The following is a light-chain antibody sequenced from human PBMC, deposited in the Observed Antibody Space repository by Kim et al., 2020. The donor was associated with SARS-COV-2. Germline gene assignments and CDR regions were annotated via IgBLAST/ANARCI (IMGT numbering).Light chain of an antibody. CDR2: EDQ. Sequence: KTLTIPWTRSSGRIVCNYVQWYQRRPGSSPTTVISEDQQRPSGVPDRFSGSIDSSSTPASLTISGLKTEDEADYYCHSYDSSNHWVFGGGTQLTVL. V-gene: IGLV6-57*01. J-gene: IGLJ3*02. CDR1: SGRIVCNY. CDR3: HSYDSSNHWV.